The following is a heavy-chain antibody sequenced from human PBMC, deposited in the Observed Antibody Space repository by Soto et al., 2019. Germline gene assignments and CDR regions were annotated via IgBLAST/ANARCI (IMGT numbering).Heavy chain of an antibody. CDR1: GFTFSSYA. D-gene: IGHD3-10*01. CDR2: ISGSGGST. Sequence: EVQLLESGGGLVQPGGSLRLSCAASGFTFSSYAMSWVRQAPGKGLEWVSAISGSGGSTYYADSVKGRFTISRDNSKNTLCLQMNSLRAEDTAVYYCAKDHHYGSGSYFPFDYWGQGTLVTVAS. CDR3: AKDHHYGSGSYFPFDY. J-gene: IGHJ4*02. V-gene: IGHV3-23*01.